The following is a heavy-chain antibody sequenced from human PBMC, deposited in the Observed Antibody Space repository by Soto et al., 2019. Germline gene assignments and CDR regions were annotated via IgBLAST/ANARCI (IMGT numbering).Heavy chain of an antibody. CDR3: ATDSIFGRSRDIKV. Sequence: SETLSLTCAVSGGSISSGGYSWSWIRQPPRKGLEWIGYVYYTGNTNYNPSLKSRVTMSMDTSKNQFSLRLSSVTAADTAVYYCATDSIFGRSRDIKVWGQGTLVTVSS. V-gene: IGHV4-61*08. CDR1: GGSISSGGYS. D-gene: IGHD3-3*01. CDR2: VYYTGNT. J-gene: IGHJ4*02.